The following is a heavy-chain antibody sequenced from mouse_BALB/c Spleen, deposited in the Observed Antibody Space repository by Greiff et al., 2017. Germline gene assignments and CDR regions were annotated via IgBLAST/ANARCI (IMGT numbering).Heavy chain of an antibody. CDR2: ISSGGST. J-gene: IGHJ2*01. CDR1: GFTFSSYA. CDR3: ARDGYYGYFDY. Sequence: EVMLVESGGGLVKPGGSLKLSCAASGFTFSSYAMSWVRQTPEKRLEWVASISSGGSTYYPDSVKGRFTISRDNARNILYLQMSSLRSEDTAMYYCARDGYYGYFDYWGQGTTLTVSS. D-gene: IGHD2-3*01. V-gene: IGHV5-6-5*01.